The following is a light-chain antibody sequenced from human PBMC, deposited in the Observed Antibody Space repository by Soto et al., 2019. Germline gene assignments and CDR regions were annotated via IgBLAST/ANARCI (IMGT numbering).Light chain of an antibody. CDR2: DAS. J-gene: IGKJ2*01. CDR3: QQRSNWPPGYT. V-gene: IGKV3-11*01. CDR1: QSVSSY. Sequence: EIVLTQSPATLSLSPGARATLSCRASQSVSSYLAWYQQKPGQAPRLLIYDASNRATGIPARFSGSGSGTDFTLTISSLEPHDFAVYCCQQRSNWPPGYTFGLGNKLESK.